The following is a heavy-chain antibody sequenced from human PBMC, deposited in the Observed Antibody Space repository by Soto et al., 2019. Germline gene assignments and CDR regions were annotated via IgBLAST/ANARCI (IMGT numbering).Heavy chain of an antibody. J-gene: IGHJ5*02. D-gene: IGHD2-2*02. CDR1: GFTFSDYY. CDR3: ARDRFPYRRTCWFDP. Sequence: GGSLRLSCAASGFTFSDYYMSWIRQAPGKGLEWVSYISSSGSTIYYADSVKGRFTISRDNAKNSLYLQMNSLRAEDTAVYYCARDRFPYRRTCWFDPWGQGTLVTVSS. V-gene: IGHV3-11*01. CDR2: ISSSGSTI.